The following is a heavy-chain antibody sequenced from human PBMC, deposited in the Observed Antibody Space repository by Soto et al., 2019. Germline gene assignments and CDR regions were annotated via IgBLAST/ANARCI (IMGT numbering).Heavy chain of an antibody. CDR1: GDTFTSYT. Sequence: QVQLVQSGAEVRKPGSSVRVSCRTSGDTFTSYTINWVRQAPGQGLEWMGRIIPSLNMANYAQKFQGSVTFTADKSTSPAYMDLSSVRSEDTAVYFCATGLVPRFFESWGQGTPVTVSS. J-gene: IGHJ4*02. D-gene: IGHD6-6*01. V-gene: IGHV1-69*02. CDR2: IIPSLNMA. CDR3: ATGLVPRFFES.